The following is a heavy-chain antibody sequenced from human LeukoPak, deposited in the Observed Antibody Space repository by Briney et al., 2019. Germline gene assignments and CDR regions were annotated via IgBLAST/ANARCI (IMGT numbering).Heavy chain of an antibody. D-gene: IGHD3-10*01. J-gene: IGHJ4*02. CDR3: ACETYYYGSGSFD. V-gene: IGHV1-2*02. Sequence: ASVKVSCKASGYTFTGYYMHWVRQAPGQGLEWMGWINPNSGGTNYAQEFQGRVTMTRDTSISTAYMELSRLRSDDTAVYYCACETYYYGSGSFDWGQGTLVTVSS. CDR2: INPNSGGT. CDR1: GYTFTGYY.